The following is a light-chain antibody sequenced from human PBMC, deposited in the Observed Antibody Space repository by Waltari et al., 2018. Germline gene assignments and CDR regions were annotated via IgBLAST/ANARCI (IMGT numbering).Light chain of an antibody. CDR1: QSLFSTSNSKTY. Sequence: DIVMTQSPDFLAVSLGERATINCKSSQSLFSTSNSKTYISWYQPKPGQPPQLLIYWASTRGAGVPHRFSGSGSGTDFTLTISSLQAEDVAVYYCHHYYIPPLTFGQGTRLEIK. CDR2: WAS. CDR3: HHYYIPPLT. V-gene: IGKV4-1*01. J-gene: IGKJ5*01.